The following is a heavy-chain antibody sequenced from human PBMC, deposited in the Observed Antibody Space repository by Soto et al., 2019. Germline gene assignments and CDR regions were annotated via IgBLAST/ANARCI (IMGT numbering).Heavy chain of an antibody. Sequence: PSETLSLTCGVSGGSISNYWWSWVRQPPGKGLEWMGFIYGRGTTKYNPSLEGRVTISIHTSKNQFSLSLTSVTAADTALYYCARMVGGSGLDYWGQGAMVTVSS. D-gene: IGHD2-15*01. CDR3: ARMVGGSGLDY. J-gene: IGHJ4*02. CDR1: GGSISNYW. CDR2: IYGRGTT. V-gene: IGHV4-4*08.